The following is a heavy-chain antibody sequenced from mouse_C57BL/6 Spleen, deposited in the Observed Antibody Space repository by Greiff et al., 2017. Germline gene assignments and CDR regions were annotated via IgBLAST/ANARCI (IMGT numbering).Heavy chain of an antibody. V-gene: IGHV1-80*01. Sequence: QVHVKQSGAELVKPGASVKISCKASGYAFSSYWMNWVKQRPGKGLEWIGQIYPGDGDTNYNGKFKGKATLTADKSSSTAYMQLSSLTSEDSAVYFCARDYYGSSQSPYFDYWGQGTTLTVSS. CDR1: GYAFSSYW. J-gene: IGHJ2*01. D-gene: IGHD1-1*01. CDR3: ARDYYGSSQSPYFDY. CDR2: IYPGDGDT.